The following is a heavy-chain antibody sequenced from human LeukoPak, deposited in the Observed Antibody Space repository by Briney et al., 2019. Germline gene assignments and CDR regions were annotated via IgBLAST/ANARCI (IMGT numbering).Heavy chain of an antibody. D-gene: IGHD3-10*01. CDR2: INPSGGST. CDR1: GYTFTSYY. J-gene: IGHJ5*02. V-gene: IGHV1-46*01. CDR3: AREYGSGSQTAENWFDP. Sequence: ASVKVSCKASGYTFTSYYMHWVRQAPGQGLEWMGIINPSGGSTSYAQKFQGRVTMTRDTSTSTVYMELSSLRSEDAAVYYCAREYGSGSQTAENWFDPWGQGTLVTVSS.